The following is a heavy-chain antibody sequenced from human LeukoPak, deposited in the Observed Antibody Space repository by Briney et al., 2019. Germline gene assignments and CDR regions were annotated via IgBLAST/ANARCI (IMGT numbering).Heavy chain of an antibody. CDR2: FDPEDGET. CDR1: GYTLTELS. D-gene: IGHD3-10*01. Sequence: ASVKASCKVSGYTLTELSMHWVRQAPGKGLEWMGGFDPEDGETIYAQKFQGRVTMTEDTSTDTAYMELSSLRSEDTAVYYCATDPYSGSYYRFDYWGQGTLVTVSS. V-gene: IGHV1-24*01. CDR3: ATDPYSGSYYRFDY. J-gene: IGHJ4*02.